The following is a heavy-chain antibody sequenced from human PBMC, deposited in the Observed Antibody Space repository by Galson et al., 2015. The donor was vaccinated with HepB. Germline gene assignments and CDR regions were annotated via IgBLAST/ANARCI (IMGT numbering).Heavy chain of an antibody. CDR1: GFPFSSYS. CDR3: ARDYYDSSGYDY. J-gene: IGHJ4*02. CDR2: INYRGSSI. D-gene: IGHD3-22*01. Sequence: SLRLSCAASGFPFSSYSMSWVRQAPGKGPEWVSFINYRGSSIYYADSVKGRFTISRDNAKNSLYLQMNSLRAEDTAVYYCARDYYDSSGYDYWGQGTLVTVSS. V-gene: IGHV3-21*01.